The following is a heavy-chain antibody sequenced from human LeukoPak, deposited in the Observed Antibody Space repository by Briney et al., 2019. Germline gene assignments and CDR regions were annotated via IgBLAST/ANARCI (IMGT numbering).Heavy chain of an antibody. CDR1: GCSINSYY. Sequence: PSETLSLTCIVSGCSINSYYWSWIRQFPGKGLEWIGYLYYSGSTNYNPSLKSRVTISVDTSKSQFSLKLSSVTAADTAVYFCARSNGRDGYNFGYWGQGTLVTVSS. CDR3: ARSNGRDGYNFGY. J-gene: IGHJ4*02. CDR2: LYYSGST. V-gene: IGHV4-59*08. D-gene: IGHD5-24*01.